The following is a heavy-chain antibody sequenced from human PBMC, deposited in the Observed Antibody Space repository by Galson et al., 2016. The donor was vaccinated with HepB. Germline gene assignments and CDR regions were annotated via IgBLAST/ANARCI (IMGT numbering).Heavy chain of an antibody. J-gene: IGHJ6*02. V-gene: IGHV1-24*01. Sequence: SVKVSCKVSGYTLSELLINWVRQAPGKGLEWMGGFDPEDGKKVYAQNFQGRVSMTEDTSTDTAYMVLSSLRFEDTAVYYCATDERRGSGGGMNVRGQGTTVTVSS. CDR2: FDPEDGKK. CDR1: GYTLSELL. CDR3: ATDERRGSGGGMNV. D-gene: IGHD3-16*01.